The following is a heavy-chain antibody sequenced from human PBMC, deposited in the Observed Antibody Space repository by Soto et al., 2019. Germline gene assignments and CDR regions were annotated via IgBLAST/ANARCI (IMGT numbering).Heavy chain of an antibody. J-gene: IGHJ3*01. V-gene: IGHV3-53*01. CDR3: ATRPLLPGAP. CDR1: GFTFSSND. Sequence: EVPLVESGGGLIQPGGSLRLSCAASGFTFSSNDMNWVRQAPGKGLEWVLLIYSGGSTYYADSVKGRFTISRDNSKNTLYLQMSSLRAEDTAVYYCATRPLLPGAPWGQGTMVTVSS. D-gene: IGHD3-22*01. CDR2: IYSGGST.